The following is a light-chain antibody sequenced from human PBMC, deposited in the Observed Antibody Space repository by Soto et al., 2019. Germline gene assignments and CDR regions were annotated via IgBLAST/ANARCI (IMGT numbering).Light chain of an antibody. J-gene: IGKJ5*01. Sequence: DIQMTQSPSTLSASVGDRVTITCRASQSISSWLAWYQQEPGKAPKLLIYKASSLESGVPSTFSGSGSGTEFTLTITRLEPEDFAVYYCQQYGSSPHTFGQGTRLEIK. CDR1: QSISSW. V-gene: IGKV1-5*03. CDR2: KAS. CDR3: QQYGSSPHT.